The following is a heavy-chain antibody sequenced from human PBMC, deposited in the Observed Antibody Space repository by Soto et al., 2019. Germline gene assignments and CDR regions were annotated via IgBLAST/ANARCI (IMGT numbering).Heavy chain of an antibody. CDR3: ARHDSYSYGITLYYYYMDV. J-gene: IGHJ6*03. CDR1: GGSISSYY. CDR2: IYYSGST. V-gene: IGHV4-59*08. Sequence: SETLSLTCTVSGGSISSYYWSWIRQPPGKGLEWIGYIYYSGSTNYNPSLKSRVTISVDTSKNQFSLKLSSVTAADTAVYYCARHDSYSYGITLYYYYMDVWGKGTTVTVSS. D-gene: IGHD5-18*01.